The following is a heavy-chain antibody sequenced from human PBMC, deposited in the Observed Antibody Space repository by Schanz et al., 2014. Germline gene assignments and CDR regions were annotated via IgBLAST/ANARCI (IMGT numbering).Heavy chain of an antibody. J-gene: IGHJ2*01. CDR1: GYTFTNFF. V-gene: IGHV1-69*09. D-gene: IGHD3-16*01. CDR3: VRVPSRDVSFDL. Sequence: QVHLVQSGAEVHKPGASLKISCKASGYTFTNFFLHWVRQAPGQGLEWMGKIIPVLNIATYAQRFQGRVSITADTSTNTAYMELRSLRSDDTAHYYCVRVPSRDVSFDLWGRGTLVTVSS. CDR2: IIPVLNIA.